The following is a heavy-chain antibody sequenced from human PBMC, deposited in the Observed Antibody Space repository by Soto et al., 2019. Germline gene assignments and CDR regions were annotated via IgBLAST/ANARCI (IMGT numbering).Heavy chain of an antibody. CDR2: INSYNGVT. CDR3: ARDRYNRRSFDY. CDR1: GYTFTDYG. Sequence: QVQLVQSGAEVKKPGASVKVSCKASGYTFTDYGITWVRQAPGQGLQWMGWINSYNGVTNNAHSFQGRVSMTTDTSTSTAYLELSSLRSDDTAVYYCARDRYNRRSFDYWGQGSLVTVSS. D-gene: IGHD1-1*01. V-gene: IGHV1-18*01. J-gene: IGHJ4*02.